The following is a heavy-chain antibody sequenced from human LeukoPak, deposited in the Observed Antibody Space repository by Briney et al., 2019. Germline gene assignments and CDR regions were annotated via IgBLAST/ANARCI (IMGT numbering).Heavy chain of an antibody. V-gene: IGHV1-69*01. CDR3: ARDRTSVAALYWYFDL. Sequence: SVKVSCKASGGTFSSYAISWVRQAPGQGLEWMGGIIPIFGTANYAQKFQGRVTITADESTSTAYMELSSLRSEDTAVYYCARDRTSVAALYWYFDLWGRGTLVTVSP. J-gene: IGHJ2*01. CDR2: IIPIFGTA. D-gene: IGHD6-13*01. CDR1: GGTFSSYA.